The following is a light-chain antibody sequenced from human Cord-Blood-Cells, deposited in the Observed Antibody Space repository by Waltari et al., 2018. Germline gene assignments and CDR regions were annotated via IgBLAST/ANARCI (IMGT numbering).Light chain of an antibody. J-gene: IGLJ1*01. CDR2: EGS. V-gene: IGLV2-23*03. CDR3: CSYAGSSTFYV. CDR1: SSDVGSYYL. Sequence: QSALTPPASVSGSPGQSITISCTGTSSDVGSYYLVSWYQQHPGKAPKLMIYEGSKRPSGVSNRFSGSKSGNTASLTISGLQAEDEADYYCCSYAGSSTFYVFGTGTKVTVL.